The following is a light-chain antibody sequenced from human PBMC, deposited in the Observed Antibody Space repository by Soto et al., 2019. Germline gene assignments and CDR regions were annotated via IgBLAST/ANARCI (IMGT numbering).Light chain of an antibody. V-gene: IGKV1-5*01. CDR3: QQYNSFWT. CDR2: DAS. Sequence: DIQMTQSPSTLSASVGDRVTITCRASQSISSWLAWYQQKPGKAPKLLIYDASYLERGVTSRFSGSRSGTEFTLTISSLQPDDLATFYCQQYNSFWTFGQGTKVEI. CDR1: QSISSW. J-gene: IGKJ1*01.